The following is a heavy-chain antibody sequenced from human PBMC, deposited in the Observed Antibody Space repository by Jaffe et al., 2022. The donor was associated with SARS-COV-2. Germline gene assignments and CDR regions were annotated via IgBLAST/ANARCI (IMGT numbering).Heavy chain of an antibody. CDR3: TRLGEDYDFLSDSYGGEHFHH. D-gene: IGHD3-3*01. V-gene: IGHV3-73*02. J-gene: IGHJ1*01. Sequence: EVQLVESGGGLVQPGGSLKLSCAASGFTFSGSGMHWVRQASGKGLEWVGHIRRKGDSYATAYAASVRGRFTISRDDSKNTAYLQMNSLKIEDTAVYYCTRLGEDYDFLSDSYGGEHFHHWGQGTLVTVSS. CDR1: GFTFSGSG. CDR2: IRRKGDSYAT.